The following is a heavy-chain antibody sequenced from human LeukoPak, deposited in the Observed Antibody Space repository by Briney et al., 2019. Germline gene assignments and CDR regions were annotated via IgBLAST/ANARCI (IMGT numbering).Heavy chain of an antibody. CDR1: GFTFKTYT. CDR3: VKEHNSGWPNFDS. CDR2: IRGRGDHT. D-gene: IGHD6-19*01. J-gene: IGHJ4*02. Sequence: PGGSLRLSCAASGFTFKTYTMRWVRQSPGKGLEWLSLIRGRGDHTYYTDSVRGRFTVSSDNRKNFLYLQMNSLRTDDTAFYYCVKEHNSGWPNFDSWGQGTLVTVSS. V-gene: IGHV3-43*01.